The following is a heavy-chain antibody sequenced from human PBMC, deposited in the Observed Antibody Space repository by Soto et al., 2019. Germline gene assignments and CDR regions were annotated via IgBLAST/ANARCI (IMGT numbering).Heavy chain of an antibody. V-gene: IGHV3-23*01. Sequence: PGGSLRLSCAASGFTFDNYGMSWVRQAPGKGLEWVSTVSGSGGSTYYAASVKGRFTISREYSKNTLYLQMNSLRAEDTAVYFCARQGSYNSGFFDYWSQGTLVTVSS. CDR1: GFTFDNYG. CDR2: VSGSGGST. J-gene: IGHJ4*02. CDR3: ARQGSYNSGFFDY. D-gene: IGHD6-19*01.